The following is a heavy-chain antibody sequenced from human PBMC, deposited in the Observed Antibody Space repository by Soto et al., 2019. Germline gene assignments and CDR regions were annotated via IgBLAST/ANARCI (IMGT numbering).Heavy chain of an antibody. CDR3: TRIQQDYAVA. Sequence: QVQLVQSGAEVKKPGASVKVSCKASGYTFTSYDINCVRLATGHGLVWMGWRNHNSGNTAHAQKFQGRVTMTRNTSISTADLDLRRLRPEDTTVYYCTRIQQDYAVAWGQGTLVNVSA. J-gene: IGHJ5*02. V-gene: IGHV1-8*01. CDR2: RNHNSGNT. CDR1: GYTFTSYD. D-gene: IGHD5-18*01.